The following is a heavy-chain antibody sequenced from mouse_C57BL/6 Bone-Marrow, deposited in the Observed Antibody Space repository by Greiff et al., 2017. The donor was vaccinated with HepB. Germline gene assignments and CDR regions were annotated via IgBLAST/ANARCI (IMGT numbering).Heavy chain of an antibody. V-gene: IGHV1-81*01. CDR1: GYTFTSYG. J-gene: IGHJ1*03. CDR3: ARPIYYYGSSWYFDV. Sequence: QVHVKQSGAELARPGASVKLSCKASGYTFTSYGISWVKQRTGQGLEWIGEIYPRSGNTYYNEKFKGKATLTADKSSSTAYMELRSLTSEDSAVYFCARPIYYYGSSWYFDVWGTGTTVTVSS. D-gene: IGHD1-1*01. CDR2: IYPRSGNT.